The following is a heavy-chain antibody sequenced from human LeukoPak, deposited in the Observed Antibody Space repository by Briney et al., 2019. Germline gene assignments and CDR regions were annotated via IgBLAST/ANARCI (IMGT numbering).Heavy chain of an antibody. J-gene: IGHJ4*02. CDR1: GGSISSYY. CDR2: MYPSGST. Sequence: SETLSLTCAVSGGSISSYYWSWIRQPAGKGLEWIGRMYPSGSTNCNPSLRSRVTMSVDTSKNQFSLKLSSVTAADTAVYYCARDKHGDYVFDYWGQGTLVTVSS. D-gene: IGHD4-17*01. CDR3: ARDKHGDYVFDY. V-gene: IGHV4-4*07.